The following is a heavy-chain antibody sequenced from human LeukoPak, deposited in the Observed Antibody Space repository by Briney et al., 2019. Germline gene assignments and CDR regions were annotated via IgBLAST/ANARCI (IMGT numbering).Heavy chain of an antibody. V-gene: IGHV3-30*03. CDR2: ISSDGNTK. CDR1: GFTFGIYG. D-gene: IGHD5-24*01. Sequence: GGSLRLSCAASGFTFGIYGMHWVRQAPGKGLECVAVISSDGNTKYYADSVKGRFAISRDNSKNTLYLQMNSLRAEDTAVYYCARGAGYNYPYYFDYWGQGTLVTVSS. CDR3: ARGAGYNYPYYFDY. J-gene: IGHJ4*02.